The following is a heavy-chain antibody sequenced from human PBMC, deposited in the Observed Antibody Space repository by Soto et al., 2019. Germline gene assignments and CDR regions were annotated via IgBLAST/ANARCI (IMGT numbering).Heavy chain of an antibody. CDR1: GGTFNTYA. CDR2: IIPIFGIK. J-gene: IGHJ4*02. V-gene: IGHV1-69*01. Sequence: QMQLVQSGAEVKERGSSVKISCKTSGGTFNTYALTWVRQAPGQGLEWIGGIIPIFGIKNVAQRFQGRVTTNADESLTTAYMEMTSLRSDDTALYYCAKEAGDHWGQGTLVTVSS. CDR3: AKEAGDH. D-gene: IGHD3-10*01.